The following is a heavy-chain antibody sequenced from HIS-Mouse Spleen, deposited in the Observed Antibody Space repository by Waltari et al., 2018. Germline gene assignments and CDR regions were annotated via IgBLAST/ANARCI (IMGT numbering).Heavy chain of an antibody. CDR1: GGSISSSTYY. Sequence: QLQLQESGPGLVKPSETLSLTCTVSGGSISSSTYYWGWIRQPPGNGLEWLGSIYYSGSTYYNPSLKSRVTISVDTSKNQFSLKLSSVTAADTAVYYCAREIPYSSSWYDWYFDLWGRGTLVTVSS. CDR2: IYYSGST. D-gene: IGHD6-13*01. V-gene: IGHV4-39*07. J-gene: IGHJ2*01. CDR3: AREIPYSSSWYDWYFDL.